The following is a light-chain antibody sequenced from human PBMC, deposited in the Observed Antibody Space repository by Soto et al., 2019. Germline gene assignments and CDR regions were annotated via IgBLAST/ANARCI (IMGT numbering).Light chain of an antibody. Sequence: DIQMTQSPSSLSASVGGRVSITCQASQDIRTSLSWFQQKPGRAPKLLIYGASNSETGVPSRFRGSGSGTDVTFTISSLQPEDIATYYCQHYHNLPPFTFGPGTKVDIQ. V-gene: IGKV1-33*01. CDR1: QDIRTS. CDR2: GAS. J-gene: IGKJ3*01. CDR3: QHYHNLPPFT.